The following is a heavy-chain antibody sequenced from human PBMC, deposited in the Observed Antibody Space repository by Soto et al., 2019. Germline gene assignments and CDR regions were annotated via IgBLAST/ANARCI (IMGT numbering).Heavy chain of an antibody. CDR2: ISYDGSNK. CDR3: ARDYSYGSGLFWFDP. J-gene: IGHJ5*02. D-gene: IGHD3-10*01. Sequence: ESVGGVVQPGRSLRLSCAASGFTFSSYAMHWVRQAPGKGLEWVAVISYDGSNKYYADSVKGRFTISRDNSKNTLYLQMNSLRAEDTAVYYCARDYSYGSGLFWFDPWGQGTLVTVSS. CDR1: GFTFSSYA. V-gene: IGHV3-30-3*01.